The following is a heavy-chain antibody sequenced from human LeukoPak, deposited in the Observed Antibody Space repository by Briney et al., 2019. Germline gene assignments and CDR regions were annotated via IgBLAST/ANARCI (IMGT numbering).Heavy chain of an antibody. D-gene: IGHD6-19*01. V-gene: IGHV3-30*18. Sequence: PGKSLRLSCAASGFTFITYGMHWVRQAPGKGLEWVAVISYDGSNKYYADSVNDRFTISRDNFKNTLYLQMDSLRAEDTAVYYCAKGGDQWLVWSNYDQWGQGTLVTASS. CDR1: GFTFITYG. CDR2: ISYDGSNK. J-gene: IGHJ4*02. CDR3: AKGGDQWLVWSNYDQ.